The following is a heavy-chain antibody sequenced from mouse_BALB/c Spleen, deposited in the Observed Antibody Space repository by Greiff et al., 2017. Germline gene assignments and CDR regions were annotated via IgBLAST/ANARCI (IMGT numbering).Heavy chain of an antibody. D-gene: IGHD2-4*01. J-gene: IGHJ1*01. Sequence: EVKLVESGGGLVQPGGSLKLSCAASGFTFSSYGMSWVRQTPDKRLELVATINSNGGSTYYPDSVKGRFTISRDNAKNTLYLQMSSLKSEDTAMYYCARGPIYYDYDGYFDVWGAGTTVTVSS. CDR3: ARGPIYYDYDGYFDV. CDR1: GFTFSSYG. CDR2: INSNGGST. V-gene: IGHV5-6-3*01.